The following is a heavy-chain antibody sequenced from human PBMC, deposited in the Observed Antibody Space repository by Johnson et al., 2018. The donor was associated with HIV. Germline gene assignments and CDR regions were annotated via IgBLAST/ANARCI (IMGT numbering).Heavy chain of an antibody. J-gene: IGHJ3*02. CDR1: GFTFDDYA. D-gene: IGHD5-18*01. V-gene: IGHV3-9*01. CDR2: ISWNSGSI. CDR3: ARLPSGYNRDAFNI. Sequence: VQLVESGGGLVQPGRSLRLSCAASGFTFDDYAMHWVRQAPGKGLEWVSGISWNSGSIGYADSVKGRFTISRDNSKNTLHLQMNSLRAEDTAIYYCARLPSGYNRDAFNIWGQGTMVTVSS.